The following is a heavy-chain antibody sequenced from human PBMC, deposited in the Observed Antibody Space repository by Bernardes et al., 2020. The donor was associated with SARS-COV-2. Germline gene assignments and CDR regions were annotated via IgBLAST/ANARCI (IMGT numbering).Heavy chain of an antibody. V-gene: IGHV4-39*01. D-gene: IGHD3-9*01. J-gene: IGHJ4*02. CDR2: IYSSGTT. CDR3: TRFKVLRHLDWTLSWLEYYSGT. Sequence: SETLSLTCTVSSGSISNSNYYWGWIRQPPGKGLEWIGSIYSSGTTYKNPSLQSRVTKSVDTSKNQFSLRLTSVTAADTAFYFCTRFKVLRHLDWTLSWLEYYSGTWCQPTLVTVSS. CDR1: SGSISNSNYY.